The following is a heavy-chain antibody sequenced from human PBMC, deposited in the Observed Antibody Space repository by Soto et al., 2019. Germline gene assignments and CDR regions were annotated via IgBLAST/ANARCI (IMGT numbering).Heavy chain of an antibody. CDR3: ARVAYCGGDCYSAPFDY. CDR2: IKQDGSEK. CDR1: GFTFSSYW. V-gene: IGHV3-7*03. Sequence: PGGSLRLSCAASGFTFSSYWMSWVRQAPGKGLEWVANIKQDGSEKYYVDSVKGRFTISRDNAKNSLYLQMNSLRAEDTAVYYCARVAYCGGDCYSAPFDYWGQGTLVTVSS. D-gene: IGHD2-21*02. J-gene: IGHJ4*02.